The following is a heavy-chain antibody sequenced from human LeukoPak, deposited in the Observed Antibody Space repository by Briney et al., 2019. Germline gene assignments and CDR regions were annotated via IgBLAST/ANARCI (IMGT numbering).Heavy chain of an antibody. CDR2: IYASGST. J-gene: IGHJ6*03. CDR3: ARSGYFYAYSHYMDF. Sequence: SETLSLTCTVSGGSISSSSYYWGWIRQPPGKGLEWIGRIYASGSTNYNPSLKSRVTISVDTSKNQFSLRLSSVTAADTAVYYCARSGYFYAYSHYMDFWGKGTTVTISS. D-gene: IGHD5-18*01. V-gene: IGHV4-39*07. CDR1: GGSISSSSYY.